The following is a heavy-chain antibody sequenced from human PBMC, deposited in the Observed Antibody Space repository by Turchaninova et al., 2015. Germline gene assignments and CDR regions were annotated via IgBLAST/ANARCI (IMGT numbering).Heavy chain of an antibody. V-gene: IGHV6-1*01. CDR3: ARGRGGYSGYDFHWFDP. CDR2: PYYRSKWYY. J-gene: IGHJ5*02. CDR1: GDSVSSNSAA. D-gene: IGHD5-12*01. Sequence: QVQLQQSGPGLVKPSQTLSLTCAISGDSVSSNSAAWNWIRQSPSRGLGWLGRPYYRSKWYYDYVVSGKSRMIINPDTSKNQFSLQLNSVTPEDTAVYYCARGRGGYSGYDFHWFDPWGQGTLVTVSS.